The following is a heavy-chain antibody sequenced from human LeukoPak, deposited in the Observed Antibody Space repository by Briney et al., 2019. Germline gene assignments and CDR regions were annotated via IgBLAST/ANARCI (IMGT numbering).Heavy chain of an antibody. CDR3: VKDIQLST. Sequence: GGSLRLFCAASGFNFITAAMTWVRQASGKGLEWVSLIGSSGGSTYYADSVKGRFTISRDNFNHTLSLQMNSLRVEDTAIYYCVKDIQLSTWGLGTMVTVSS. CDR1: GFNFITAA. J-gene: IGHJ3*01. CDR2: IGSSGGST. V-gene: IGHV3-23*01. D-gene: IGHD5-24*01.